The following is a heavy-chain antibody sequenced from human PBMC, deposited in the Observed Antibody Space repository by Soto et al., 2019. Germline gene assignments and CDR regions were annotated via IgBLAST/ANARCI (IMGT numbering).Heavy chain of an antibody. D-gene: IGHD3-22*01. J-gene: IGHJ4*02. CDR3: AKDPTSYDSSAQFDS. CDR2: ISGGGGST. CDR1: GFSFSIYA. Sequence: EVQLLESGGRLVQPGGSLRLSCAASGFSFSIYAMNWVRQAPGKGLEWVSGISGGGGSTYYADSVKGRFTISRDNSKNTLYLQMNSVRVEDTAVYYCAKDPTSYDSSAQFDSWGQGTLVTVSS. V-gene: IGHV3-23*01.